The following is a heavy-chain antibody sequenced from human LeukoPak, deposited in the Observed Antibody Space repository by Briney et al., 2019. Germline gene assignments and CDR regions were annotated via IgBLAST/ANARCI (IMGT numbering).Heavy chain of an antibody. V-gene: IGHV3-21*01. Sequence: GGSLRLSCAASGFTFSSYSMNWVRQAPGKGLEWVSSISSSSSYIYYADSVKGQYTISRDNAKNSLYLQMNSLRAEDTAVYYCARDAGTFNYYGSGSYSYWGQGTLVTVSS. D-gene: IGHD3-10*01. CDR1: GFTFSSYS. CDR2: ISSSSSYI. CDR3: ARDAGTFNYYGSGSYSY. J-gene: IGHJ4*02.